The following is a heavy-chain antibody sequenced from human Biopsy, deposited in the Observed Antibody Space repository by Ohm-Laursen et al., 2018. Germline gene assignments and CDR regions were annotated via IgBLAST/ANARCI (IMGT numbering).Heavy chain of an antibody. D-gene: IGHD3-10*01. CDR1: ADSFIGYD. CDR2: IIPIVDIV. J-gene: IGHJ6*02. Sequence: SSVKVSCKASADSFIGYDINWVRQATGQGLEWMGRIIPIVDIVNYAQRFQGRVTMTADKSTSTAYLDLSSLISEDTAVYYCARGGSGSGYYGMDVWGQGTTVTVSS. CDR3: ARGGSGSGYYGMDV. V-gene: IGHV1-69*04.